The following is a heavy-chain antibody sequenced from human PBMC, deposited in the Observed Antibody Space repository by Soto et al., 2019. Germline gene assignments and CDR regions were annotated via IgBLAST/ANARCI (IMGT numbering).Heavy chain of an antibody. D-gene: IGHD2-21*01. Sequence: PGGSLRLSCAGSGFTFGDSYMSWIRQAPGKGLEWVSYISPGIRYDAYADSVKGRFTISRDNAKKSLYLQMMSLRTEDTAVYYCVRAGCGGLFAPWGQGPRAPAPQ. CDR2: ISPGIRYD. J-gene: IGHJ5*02. V-gene: IGHV3-11*06. CDR1: GFTFGDSY. CDR3: VRAGCGGLFAP.